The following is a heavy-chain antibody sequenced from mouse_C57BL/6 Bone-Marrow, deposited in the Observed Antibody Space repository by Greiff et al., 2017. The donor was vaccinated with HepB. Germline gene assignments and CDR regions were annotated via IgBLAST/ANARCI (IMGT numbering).Heavy chain of an antibody. CDR3: AREHYYAMDY. V-gene: IGHV5-16*01. CDR2: INYDGSST. Sequence: EVQLQESEGGLVQPGSSMKLSCTASGFTFSDYYMAWVRQVPEKGLEWVANINYDGSSTYYLDSLKSRFIISRDNAKNILYLQMSSLKSEDTATYYCAREHYYAMDYWGQGTSVTVSS. CDR1: GFTFSDYY. J-gene: IGHJ4*01.